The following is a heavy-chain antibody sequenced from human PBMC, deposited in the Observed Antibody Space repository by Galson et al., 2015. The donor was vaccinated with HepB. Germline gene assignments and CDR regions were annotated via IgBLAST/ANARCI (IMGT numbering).Heavy chain of an antibody. CDR3: AKTKGGSYQGGYFDY. Sequence: SLRLSCAASGFTFSSYGMHWVRQAPGKGLEWVAVISYDGSNKYYADSVKGRFTISRDNSKNTLYLQMNSLRAGDTAVYYCAKTKGGSYQGGYFDYWGQGTLVTVSS. V-gene: IGHV3-30*18. CDR2: ISYDGSNK. D-gene: IGHD1-26*01. CDR1: GFTFSSYG. J-gene: IGHJ4*02.